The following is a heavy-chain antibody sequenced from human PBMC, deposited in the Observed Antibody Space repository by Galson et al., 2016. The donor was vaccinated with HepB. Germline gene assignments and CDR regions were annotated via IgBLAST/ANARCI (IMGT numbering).Heavy chain of an antibody. V-gene: IGHV1-69*06. J-gene: IGHJ4*02. CDR3: GRGEGGVVVVTVDY. CDR1: GGTFSSFA. D-gene: IGHD2-21*02. CDR2: IIPIFGSA. Sequence: SVKVSCKASGGTFSSFAISWMRQAPGQGLEWMGGIIPIFGSATYAQKFQGRLTITADKSTNTAPMELSSLTSEDTAVYYCGRGEGGVVVVTVDYWGQGTLVTVSS.